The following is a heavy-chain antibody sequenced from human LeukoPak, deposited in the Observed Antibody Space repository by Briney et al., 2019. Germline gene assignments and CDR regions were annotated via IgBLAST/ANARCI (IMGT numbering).Heavy chain of an antibody. CDR3: ARDGGDYEKYNWFDP. CDR2: IYYSGST. Sequence: SETLSLTCTVSGGSISSSSYYWGWIRQPPGKGLEWIGSIYYSGSTYYNPSLKSRVTISVDTSKNQFSLKLSSVTAADTAVYYCARDGGDYEKYNWFDPWGQGTLVTVSS. CDR1: GGSISSSSYY. J-gene: IGHJ5*02. D-gene: IGHD4-17*01. V-gene: IGHV4-39*07.